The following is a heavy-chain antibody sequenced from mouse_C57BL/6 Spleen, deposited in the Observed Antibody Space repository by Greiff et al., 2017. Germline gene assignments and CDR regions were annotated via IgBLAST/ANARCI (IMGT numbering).Heavy chain of an antibody. V-gene: IGHV2-5*01. J-gene: IGHJ4*01. Sequence: QVQLQQSGPGLVQPSQSLSITCTVPGFSLTSYGVHWVRQSPGKGLEWLGVIWRGGSTDYNAAFLSRLSITKDKSKSQVFFKMNSLQADDTAIYYCANYYGSSYAMDYWGQGTSVTVSS. CDR1: GFSLTSYG. CDR3: ANYYGSSYAMDY. CDR2: IWRGGST. D-gene: IGHD1-1*01.